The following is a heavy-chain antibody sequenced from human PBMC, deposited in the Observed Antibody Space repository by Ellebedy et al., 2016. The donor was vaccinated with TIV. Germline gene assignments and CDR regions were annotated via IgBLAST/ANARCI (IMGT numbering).Heavy chain of an antibody. Sequence: GESLKISCVVSGFRFDRYWMSWVRQAPGKGPEWVANIRQDGSEEYYVDSVKGRFTISRDNAKNSLHLQMNSLRAEDTAVYYCATGGGRNGYDHVFDDWGQGTLVTVSS. V-gene: IGHV3-7*01. D-gene: IGHD5-12*01. CDR1: GFRFDRYW. CDR2: IRQDGSEE. CDR3: ATGGGRNGYDHVFDD. J-gene: IGHJ4*02.